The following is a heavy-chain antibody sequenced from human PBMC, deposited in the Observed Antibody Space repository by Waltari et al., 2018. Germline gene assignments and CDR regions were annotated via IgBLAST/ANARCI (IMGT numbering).Heavy chain of an antibody. V-gene: IGHV5-51*01. CDR3: ARGGTGYSYGIDP. Sequence: EVQLVQSGAEMKKPGESLRISCQASGYRFTEYWIGWVRQTPGKALEWMGLIFPIDSDTRYSPSFQGQVTMSADRSTNTAYLHWSSLQVADTATYYCARGGTGYSYGIDPWGQGTLVTVSS. CDR2: IFPIDSDT. J-gene: IGHJ4*02. CDR1: GYRFTEYW. D-gene: IGHD5-18*01.